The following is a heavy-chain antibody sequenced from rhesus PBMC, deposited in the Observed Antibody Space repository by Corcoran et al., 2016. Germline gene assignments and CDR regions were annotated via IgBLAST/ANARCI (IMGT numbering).Heavy chain of an antibody. V-gene: IGHV4-147*01. CDR2: IYVGRGSN. CDR3: ARLGRSGSWYFDL. Sequence: QVQLQESGPGLVKPSETLSLTCAVSGGSISSNSWSWIRQSPGKGLEWFGYIYVGRGSNSYNPSLKSRVTNSTDTSKNQFSLKRSSVTAADTAVYYCARLGRSGSWYFDLWGPGTPITISS. J-gene: IGHJ2*01. CDR1: GGSISSNS. D-gene: IGHD6-25*01.